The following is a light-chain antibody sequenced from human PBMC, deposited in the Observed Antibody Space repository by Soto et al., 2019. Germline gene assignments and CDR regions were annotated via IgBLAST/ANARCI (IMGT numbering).Light chain of an antibody. V-gene: IGKV3-20*01. J-gene: IGKJ5*01. CDR3: QQSGSSPIT. CDR2: GAS. Sequence: EIVLTQSPGTLSLSPGERVILSCRASQSVSSSYLAWYQQKPGQAPRLLIYGASSRATGIPDRFSGSGSGTHSTLTISRLEPEDVALYYCQQSGSSPITFGHGTRLEIK. CDR1: QSVSSSY.